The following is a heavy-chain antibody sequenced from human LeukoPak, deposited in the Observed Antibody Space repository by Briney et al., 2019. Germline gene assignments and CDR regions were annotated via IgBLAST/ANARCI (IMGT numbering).Heavy chain of an antibody. CDR3: ARGPVTKV. D-gene: IGHD4-17*01. Sequence: SETLSLTCAVYGGSFSGYYWSWIRQPPGKGLEWIGEINHSGSTNYNPSLRSRVTISVDTSKNQFSLKLSSVTAADTAVYYCARGPVTKVWGQGTLVTVSS. CDR1: GGSFSGYY. CDR2: INHSGST. J-gene: IGHJ4*02. V-gene: IGHV4-34*01.